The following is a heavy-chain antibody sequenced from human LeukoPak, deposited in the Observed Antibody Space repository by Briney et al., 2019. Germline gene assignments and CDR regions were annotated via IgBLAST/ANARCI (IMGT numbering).Heavy chain of an antibody. CDR1: GGSVSSSSYY. D-gene: IGHD3-9*01. Sequence: SQTLSLTCTVSGGSVSSSSYYWGWIRQPPGKGLEWIGNINYGGSGSTYYNPSLKSRVTISVDTSRSQFSLKLNSVTAADTAVYYCARLPTGYPNWFDPWGQGTLVTVSS. CDR3: ARLPTGYPNWFDP. J-gene: IGHJ5*02. V-gene: IGHV4-39*01. CDR2: INYGGSGST.